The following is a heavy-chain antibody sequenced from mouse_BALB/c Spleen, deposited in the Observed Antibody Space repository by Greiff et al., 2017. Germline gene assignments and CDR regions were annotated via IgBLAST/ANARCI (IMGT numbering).Heavy chain of an antibody. J-gene: IGHJ4*01. Sequence: QVRLQQPGAELVKPGASVKLSCKASGYTFTSYWMHWVKQRPGQGLEWIGEINPSNGRTNYNEKFKSKATLTVDKSSSPAYMQLSSLTSEDSAVYYCARALLRLPYAMDYWGQGTSVTVSS. CDR2: INPSNGRT. V-gene: IGHV1S81*02. D-gene: IGHD1-2*01. CDR3: ARALLRLPYAMDY. CDR1: GYTFTSYW.